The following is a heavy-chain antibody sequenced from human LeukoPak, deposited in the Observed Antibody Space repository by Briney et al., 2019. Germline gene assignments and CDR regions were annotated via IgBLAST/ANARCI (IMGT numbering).Heavy chain of an antibody. CDR3: ARANFNQYSGSYYFDY. V-gene: IGHV3-48*04. J-gene: IGHJ4*02. D-gene: IGHD1-26*01. CDR1: GFTFSSYS. CDR2: ISSSSSTI. Sequence: QPGGSLRLSCAASGFTFSSYSMNWVRQAPGKGLEWVSYISSSSSTIYHADSVKGRFTISRDNAKNSLYLQMNSLRAEDTAVYYCARANFNQYSGSYYFDYWGQGTLVTVSS.